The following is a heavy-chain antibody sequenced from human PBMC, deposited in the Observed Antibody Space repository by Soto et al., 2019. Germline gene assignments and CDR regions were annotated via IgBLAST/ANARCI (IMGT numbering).Heavy chain of an antibody. CDR2: MNPNSGNT. J-gene: IGHJ6*02. Sequence: ASVKVSCKASGYTFTSYDINWVRQATGQGLEWMGWMNPNSGNTGYAQKFQGRVTMTRNTSISTAYMELSSLRSEDTAVYYCAREGPTTVTTGGRDYYYYGMDVWGQGTTVTVSS. CDR1: GYTFTSYD. V-gene: IGHV1-8*01. D-gene: IGHD4-17*01. CDR3: AREGPTTVTTGGRDYYYYGMDV.